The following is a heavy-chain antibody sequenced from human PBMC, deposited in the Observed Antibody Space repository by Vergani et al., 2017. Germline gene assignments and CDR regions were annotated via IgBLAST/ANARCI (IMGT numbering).Heavy chain of an antibody. J-gene: IGHJ4*02. D-gene: IGHD4-17*01. CDR1: GFTFSSYA. V-gene: IGHV3-64*04. CDR2: ISSNGGST. CDR3: AQKGTTVTTPFDY. Sequence: VQLVESGGGLVQPGGSLRLSCSASGFTFSSYAMHWVRQAPGKGLEYVSAISSNGGSTYYADSVKGRFTISRDNSKNTLYLQMNSLRAEDTAVYYCAQKGTTVTTPFDYWGQGTLVTVSS.